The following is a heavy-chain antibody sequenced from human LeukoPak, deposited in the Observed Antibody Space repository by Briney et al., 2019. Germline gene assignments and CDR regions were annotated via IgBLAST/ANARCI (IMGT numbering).Heavy chain of an antibody. CDR2: ISYDGSNK. CDR1: GFTFSSYD. Sequence: PGGSLRLSCAASGFTFSSYDMTWVRQAPGKGLEWVAVISYDGSNKYYADSVKGRFTISRDNSKNTLYLQMNSLRAEDTAVYYCASSIIDDILTGYRDHYWGQGTLVTVSS. CDR3: ASSIIDDILTGYRDHY. D-gene: IGHD3-9*01. J-gene: IGHJ4*02. V-gene: IGHV3-30*03.